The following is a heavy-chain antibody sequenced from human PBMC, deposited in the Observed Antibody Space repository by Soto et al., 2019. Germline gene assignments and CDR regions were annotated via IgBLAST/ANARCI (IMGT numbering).Heavy chain of an antibody. CDR2: ISGSGGST. CDR3: AKALGSSSWYYFDY. J-gene: IGHJ4*02. V-gene: IGHV3-23*01. CDR1: GFTFSSYA. Sequence: VGSLRLSCAASGFTFSSYAMSWVRQAPGKGLEWVSAISGSGGSTYYADSVRGRFTISRDNSKNTLYLQMNSLRAEDTAVYYCAKALGSSSWYYFDYWGQGTLVTVSS. D-gene: IGHD6-13*01.